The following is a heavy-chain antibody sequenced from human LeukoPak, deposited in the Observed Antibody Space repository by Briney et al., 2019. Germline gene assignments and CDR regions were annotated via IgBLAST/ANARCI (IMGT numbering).Heavy chain of an antibody. V-gene: IGHV3-21*01. CDR2: ISSSSSYI. J-gene: IGHJ4*02. D-gene: IGHD3-10*01. CDR1: GFTFSSYS. CDR3: ARGYYYGSGPPFCRY. Sequence: PGGSLRLSCAASGFTFSSYSMNWVRQAPGKGLEWVSSISSSSSYIYYADSVKGRFTISRDNAKNSLYLLMNSLRAEDTAVYYCARGYYYGSGPPFCRYWGQGTLVTVSS.